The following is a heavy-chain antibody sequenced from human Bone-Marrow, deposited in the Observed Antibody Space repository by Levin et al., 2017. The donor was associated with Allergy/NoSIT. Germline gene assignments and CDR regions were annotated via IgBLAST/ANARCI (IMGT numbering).Heavy chain of an antibody. CDR3: ATDRGGGDS. Sequence: GGSLRLSCAVSGFIVNTNYMAWVRQAPGKGLDWVSFIHKDGTTSYADSVKGRFTISRDNMKNTLYLQMDSLRHDDTAVYYCATDRGGGDSWGQGTLVTVSS. CDR2: IHKDGTT. D-gene: IGHD2-15*01. CDR1: GFIVNTNY. J-gene: IGHJ4*02. V-gene: IGHV3-53*01.